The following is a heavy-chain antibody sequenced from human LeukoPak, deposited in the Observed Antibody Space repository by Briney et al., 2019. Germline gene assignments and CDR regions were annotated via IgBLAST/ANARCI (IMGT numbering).Heavy chain of an antibody. V-gene: IGHV1-18*01. Sequence: GASVKVSCKASGYTFTSYGISWVRQAPGQGLEWMGWISAYNGNTNYAQKLQGRVTMTTDTSTSTAYMELRSLRSDDTAVYYCARAQITMTVVVIPGFDIWGQGTMVTVSS. CDR1: GYTFTSYG. CDR3: ARAQITMTVVVIPGFDI. J-gene: IGHJ3*02. CDR2: ISAYNGNT. D-gene: IGHD3-22*01.